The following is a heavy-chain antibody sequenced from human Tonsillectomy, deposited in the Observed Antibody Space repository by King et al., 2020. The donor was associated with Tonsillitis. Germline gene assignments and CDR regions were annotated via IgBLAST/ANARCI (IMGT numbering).Heavy chain of an antibody. CDR3: AGDSYYYVISGYYTHYGMDV. CDR2: INHSGST. CDR1: GGSFSGYH. D-gene: IGHD3-22*01. Sequence: VQLQQWGAGLLKPSETLSLTCAVYGGSFSGYHWSWIRQPPGKALEWIGEINHSGSTNYNPSLKSRVTIALDTSKNQFSLTLSSVTAADTPVYYCAGDSYYYVISGYYTHYGMDVWGHGTTVTVSS. J-gene: IGHJ6*02. V-gene: IGHV4-34*01.